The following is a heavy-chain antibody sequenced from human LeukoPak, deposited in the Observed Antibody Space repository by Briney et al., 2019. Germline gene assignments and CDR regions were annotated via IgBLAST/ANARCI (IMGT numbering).Heavy chain of an antibody. CDR2: IYSSGST. V-gene: IGHV3-66*01. CDR3: AKDPLRRPTGTMGYYYMDV. CDR1: GFSVSSNY. J-gene: IGHJ6*03. Sequence: GGSLRLSCVASGFSVSSNYMSWVRQAPGKGLEWVSAIYSSGSTYYADSVKGRFTISRDNSKNTLYLQMNSLRAEDTAVYYCAKDPLRRPTGTMGYYYMDVWGKGTTVTVSS. D-gene: IGHD1-7*01.